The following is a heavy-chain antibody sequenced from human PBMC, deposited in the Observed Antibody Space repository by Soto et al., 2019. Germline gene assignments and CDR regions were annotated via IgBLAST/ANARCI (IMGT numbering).Heavy chain of an antibody. V-gene: IGHV3-74*01. CDR3: ASYYGSGSYWPTY. Sequence: EVQLVESGGGLVQPGGSLRLSCAASGFTFSSYWMHWVRQAPGKGLVWVSRINSDGRSTSYADSVKGRFTIFRDNAKNTLYLQMNSLRAEDTAVYYCASYYGSGSYWPTYWGQGTLVTVSS. D-gene: IGHD3-10*01. CDR2: INSDGRST. CDR1: GFTFSSYW. J-gene: IGHJ4*02.